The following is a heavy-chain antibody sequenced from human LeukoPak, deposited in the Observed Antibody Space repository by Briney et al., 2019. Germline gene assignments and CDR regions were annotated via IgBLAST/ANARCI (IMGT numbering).Heavy chain of an antibody. CDR3: ARTRYFDWLPYYFDY. CDR1: GGSIRSTTYY. V-gene: IGHV4-39*07. D-gene: IGHD3-9*01. Sequence: SETLSLTCSVSGGSIRSTTYYWGWIRQPPGKGLEWIGSIYYSGNTYYSPSLMSRVTISVDTSKNQFSLNLNSVTAADTAVYYCARTRYFDWLPYYFDYWGQGTLVTVSS. CDR2: IYYSGNT. J-gene: IGHJ4*02.